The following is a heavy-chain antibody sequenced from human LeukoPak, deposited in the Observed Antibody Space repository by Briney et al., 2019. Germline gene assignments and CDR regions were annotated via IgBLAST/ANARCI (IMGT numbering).Heavy chain of an antibody. Sequence: GGSLRLSCAASGFTFSTCTMNWVRQAPGKGLEWVSSISSSSAYIYYSDSLKGRFTISRDNAKNSLYLQMNNLRAEDTAVYYCARDRPIYNDSRGGFDYWGQGTLVTVSS. CDR1: GFTFSTCT. J-gene: IGHJ4*02. CDR2: ISSSSAYI. D-gene: IGHD3-22*01. CDR3: ARDRPIYNDSRGGFDY. V-gene: IGHV3-21*01.